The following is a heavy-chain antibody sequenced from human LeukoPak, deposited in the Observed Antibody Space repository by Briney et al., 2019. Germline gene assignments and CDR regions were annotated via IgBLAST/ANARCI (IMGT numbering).Heavy chain of an antibody. CDR1: GFTFSSYG. V-gene: IGHV3-30*03. D-gene: IGHD2-2*02. J-gene: IGHJ3*02. CDR3: ARRLYCSGSNCYTGPDAFDI. CDR2: ISYDGSNK. Sequence: GGSLRLSCAASGFTFSSYGMHWVRQAPGKGLEWGAVISYDGSNKYYADSAKGRFTISRDNSKNALYLQMNSLRAEDTAVYYCARRLYCSGSNCYTGPDAFDIWGQGTMVTVSS.